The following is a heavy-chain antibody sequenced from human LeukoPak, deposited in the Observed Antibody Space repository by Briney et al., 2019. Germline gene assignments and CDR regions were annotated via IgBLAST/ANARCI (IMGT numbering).Heavy chain of an antibody. V-gene: IGHV4-39*01. CDR3: ARLFNYDILTGYYDPTPDY. Sequence: SETLSLTCTVSGGSISSSSYYWGWIRQPPGKGLEWIGIIYYSGSTYYNPSLKSRVTISVDTSKNQFSLKLSSVTAADTAVYYCARLFNYDILTGYYDPTPDYWGQGILVTVSS. CDR1: GGSISSSSYY. D-gene: IGHD3-9*01. J-gene: IGHJ4*02. CDR2: IYYSGST.